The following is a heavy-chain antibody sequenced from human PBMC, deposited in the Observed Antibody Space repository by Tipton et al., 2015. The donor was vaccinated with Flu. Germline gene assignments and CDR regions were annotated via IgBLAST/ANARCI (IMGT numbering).Heavy chain of an antibody. Sequence: TLSLTCAVSGDSVSSSDWFSWVRQPPGKGLEWIGEIWHSAGPNYNPSLKNRVTISVDTSKNQFSLKLSSVTAADTAVYYCARGLYGSGSYQWRYFDSWGQGTLVTVSS. J-gene: IGHJ4*02. V-gene: IGHV4-4*02. CDR3: ARGLYGSGSYQWRYFDS. CDR2: IWHSAGP. CDR1: GDSVSSSDW. D-gene: IGHD3-10*01.